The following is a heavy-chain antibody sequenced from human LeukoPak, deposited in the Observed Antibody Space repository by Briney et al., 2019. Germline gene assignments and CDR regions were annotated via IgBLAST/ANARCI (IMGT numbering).Heavy chain of an antibody. CDR1: GGSISSYY. CDR2: IYYSGST. CDR3: ASTRLYYYDSSGYGDAFDI. D-gene: IGHD3-22*01. V-gene: IGHV4-59*08. Sequence: SETLSITCTVSGGSISSYYWSWIRQPPGKGLEWIGYIYYSGSTNYNPSLKSRVTISVDTSKNQFSLKLSSVTAADTAVYYCASTRLYYYDSSGYGDAFDIWGQGTMVTVSS. J-gene: IGHJ3*02.